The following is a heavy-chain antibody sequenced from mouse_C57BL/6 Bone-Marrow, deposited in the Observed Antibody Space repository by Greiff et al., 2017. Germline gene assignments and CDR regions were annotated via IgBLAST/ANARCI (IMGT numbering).Heavy chain of an antibody. CDR1: GFTFSDFY. CDR2: SRNKANDYTT. CDR3: ERESGHYYGSSPFAY. V-gene: IGHV7-1*01. Sequence: EVQVVESGGGLVQSGRSLRLSCATSGFTFSDFYLEWVRQAPGKGLEWIAASRNKANDYTTEYSASVKGRFIVSRDTSQSILYLQMNALRAEDTAIYYGERESGHYYGSSPFAYWGQGTMVTVSA. J-gene: IGHJ3*01. D-gene: IGHD1-1*01.